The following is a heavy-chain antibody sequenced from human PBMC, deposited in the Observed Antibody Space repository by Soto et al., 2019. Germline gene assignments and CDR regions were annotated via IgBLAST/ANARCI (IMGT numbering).Heavy chain of an antibody. J-gene: IGHJ4*02. Sequence: GGSLRLSCEASGFTFSKFDMHWVRQPTGKGLEWVSTIGISGDTYYAVSVKGRFTISRDNAKNSLSLQMNSLRAGDTALYFCARGQEVGAHFFEAWGQGTQVTVS. CDR1: GFTFSKFD. D-gene: IGHD2-15*01. CDR2: IGISGDT. CDR3: ARGQEVGAHFFEA. V-gene: IGHV3-13*01.